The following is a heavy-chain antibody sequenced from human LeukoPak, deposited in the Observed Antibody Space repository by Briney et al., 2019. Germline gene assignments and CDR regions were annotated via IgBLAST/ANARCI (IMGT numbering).Heavy chain of an antibody. V-gene: IGHV1-18*01. CDR2: ISAYNGNT. D-gene: IGHD6-13*01. J-gene: IGHJ4*02. CDR1: GYTFTRYG. Sequence: GASVKVSCKASGYTFTRYGISWVRQAPGQGLEWTGWISAYNGNTNYAQKLQGRVTMTADTSTSTAYMELRSLRSDDTAVYYCARDRGYSSSPYYFDYWGQGTLVTVSS. CDR3: ARDRGYSSSPYYFDY.